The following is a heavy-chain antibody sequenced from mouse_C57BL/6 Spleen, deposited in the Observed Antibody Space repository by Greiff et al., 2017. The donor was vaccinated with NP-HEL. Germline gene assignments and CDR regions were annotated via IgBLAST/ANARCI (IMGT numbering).Heavy chain of an antibody. CDR3: ARGDYYSNYNYAMDY. Sequence: VQLQQSGAELVKPGASVKISCKASGYAFSSYWMNWVKQRPGKGLEWIGQLYPGDGDTNYNGKFKGKATLTADKSSSTAYMQLSSLTSEDSAVYFCARGDYYSNYNYAMDYWGQGTSVTVSS. V-gene: IGHV1-80*01. CDR1: GYAFSSYW. CDR2: LYPGDGDT. D-gene: IGHD2-5*01. J-gene: IGHJ4*01.